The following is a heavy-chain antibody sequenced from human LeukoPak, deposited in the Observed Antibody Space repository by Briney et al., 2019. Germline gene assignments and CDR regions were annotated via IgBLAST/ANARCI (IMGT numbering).Heavy chain of an antibody. V-gene: IGHV4-39*07. J-gene: IGHJ5*02. CDR2: MYYNGGT. CDR1: GGSVSSNRFY. CDR3: ARDPDYYDDSGYT. Sequence: KPSETLSLTCTVSGGSVSSNRFYWGWLRQPPGKGLDWIGSMYYNGGTYYNPSLKSRVTISADTYKNQVSLKLSSVTAADTAVYYCARDPDYYDDSGYTWGQGTLVTVSS. D-gene: IGHD3-22*01.